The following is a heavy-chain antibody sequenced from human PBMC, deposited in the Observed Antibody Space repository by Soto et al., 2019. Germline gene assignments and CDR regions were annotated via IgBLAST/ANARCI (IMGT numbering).Heavy chain of an antibody. Sequence: QVQLVQSGAEVKKPGSSVKVSCKAPGGTLSSYAISWVRQAPGQGLEWMGGIIPIFGTANYAQKFQGRVTITADESTSTAYMELGRLRFEDTAVYYYARSPRGTGAVVGVEYYLDYWGQGTLVTVSS. V-gene: IGHV1-69*01. D-gene: IGHD2-21*01. CDR2: IIPIFGTA. CDR1: GGTLSSYA. CDR3: ARSPRGTGAVVGVEYYLDY. J-gene: IGHJ4*02.